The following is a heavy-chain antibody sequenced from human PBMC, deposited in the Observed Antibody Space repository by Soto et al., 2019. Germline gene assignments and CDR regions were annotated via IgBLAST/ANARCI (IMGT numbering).Heavy chain of an antibody. Sequence: ASVKVSCKASGYTFTGYYMHWVRQAPGQGLEWMGWINPNSGGTNYAQKFQGWVTMTRDTSISTAYMELSRLRSDDTAVYYCAGGPARFKGRGVDQYGMEVWGQGTTVTVSS. D-gene: IGHD3-10*01. CDR2: INPNSGGT. CDR3: AGGPARFKGRGVDQYGMEV. CDR1: GYTFTGYY. V-gene: IGHV1-2*04. J-gene: IGHJ6*02.